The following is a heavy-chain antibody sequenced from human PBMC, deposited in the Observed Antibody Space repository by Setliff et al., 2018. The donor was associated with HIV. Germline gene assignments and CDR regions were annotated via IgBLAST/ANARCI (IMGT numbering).Heavy chain of an antibody. CDR1: EFTLSRYD. V-gene: IGHV3-21*04. Sequence: GGSLRLSCAASEFTLSRYDMNWVRQAPGKGLEWVSSISSSSSYIYYADSVKGRFTISRDSAKNSLYLQMNSLRAEDTAVYYCAKAPLGYCSSATCYQFDYWGQGTLVTVSS. J-gene: IGHJ4*02. CDR2: ISSSSSYI. CDR3: AKAPLGYCSSATCYQFDY. D-gene: IGHD2-2*01.